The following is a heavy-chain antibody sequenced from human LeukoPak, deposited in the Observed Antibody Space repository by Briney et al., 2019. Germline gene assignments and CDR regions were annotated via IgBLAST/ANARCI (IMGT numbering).Heavy chain of an antibody. J-gene: IGHJ6*03. CDR1: GGSFSGYY. V-gene: IGHV4-34*01. CDR3: ARELTHFWSGLYMDV. D-gene: IGHD3-3*02. Sequence: SETLSLTCAVSGGSFSGYYWSWIRQPPGMGLEWIGKINHSGSTNYNPSLKSRVTISVDTSKNQFSLKLRSVTAADTAVYYCARELTHFWSGLYMDVWGKGTTVTVSS. CDR2: INHSGST.